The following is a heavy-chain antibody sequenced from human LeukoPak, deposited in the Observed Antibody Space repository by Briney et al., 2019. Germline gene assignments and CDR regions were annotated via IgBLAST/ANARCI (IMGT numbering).Heavy chain of an antibody. J-gene: IGHJ4*02. V-gene: IGHV3-21*01. CDR2: ISSSSSYI. Sequence: GGSLRLSCAASGFTFSSYSMNWVRQAPGKGLEWVSSISSSSSYIYYADSVKGRFTISRDNAKNTLSLQMNSLRAEDTALYYCARADGSHYGLKDYWGQGTLVTVSS. CDR3: ARADGSHYGLKDY. CDR1: GFTFSSYS. D-gene: IGHD1-26*01.